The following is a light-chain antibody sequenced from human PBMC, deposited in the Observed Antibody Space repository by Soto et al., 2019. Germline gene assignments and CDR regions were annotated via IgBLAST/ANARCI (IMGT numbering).Light chain of an antibody. J-gene: IGKJ1*01. Sequence: DIQMTQSPSTLSASVGDRVTITCRASQSISSWLAWYQQKPGKAPKALIYKASSLESGVPSRFSGSGSGTEFTLTISSLQPDDFATYYCQQYISYSSWAFGQGTKVEIK. CDR3: QQYISYSSWA. CDR2: KAS. CDR1: QSISSW. V-gene: IGKV1-5*03.